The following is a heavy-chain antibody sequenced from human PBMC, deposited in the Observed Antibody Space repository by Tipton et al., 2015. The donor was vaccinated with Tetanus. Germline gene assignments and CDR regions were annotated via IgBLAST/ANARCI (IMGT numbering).Heavy chain of an antibody. CDR1: GYTFISYG. D-gene: IGHD2-21*01. V-gene: IGHV1-18*01. CDR3: ARGDLGSRGVVGARDY. CDR2: ISTYNGDT. Sequence: QLVQSGAEVRKPGASVKVSCKASGYTFISYGVSWVRQAPGQGLEWMGWISTYNGDTNYAQNFQGRVTMTTDTSTSPAYMELRSLRSADAAVYYCARGDLGSRGVVGARDYWGQGPLVTVSS. J-gene: IGHJ4*02.